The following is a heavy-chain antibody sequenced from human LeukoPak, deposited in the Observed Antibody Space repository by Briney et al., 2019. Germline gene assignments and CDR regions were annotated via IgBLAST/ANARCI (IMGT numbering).Heavy chain of an antibody. Sequence: SQTLSVTCTVSGGSVISSDYYWSWIRQPPGKGLEWIGYIYYSGSTYYNPSLKSRVIISVDTSKNQFSLKLSSVTAADTAVYYCARDPGAILGYYYYYGMDVWGKGTTVTVSS. CDR3: ARDPGAILGYYYYYGMDV. CDR1: GGSVISSDYY. D-gene: IGHD3-9*01. J-gene: IGHJ6*04. V-gene: IGHV4-30-4*01. CDR2: IYYSGST.